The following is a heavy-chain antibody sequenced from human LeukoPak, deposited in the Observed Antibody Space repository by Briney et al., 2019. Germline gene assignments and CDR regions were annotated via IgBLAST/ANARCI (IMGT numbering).Heavy chain of an antibody. D-gene: IGHD1-26*01. CDR1: GGSISSSRYY. CDR3: ARLVGAATDPFDY. J-gene: IGHJ4*02. V-gene: IGHV4-39*01. CDR2: IYYSGST. Sequence: SETLSLTCTVSGGSISSSRYYWGWIRQPPGKGLEWIGSIYYSGSTYYNPSPQSRVTISVDTSNNQFSLKLSSVTAADTAVYYCARLVGAATDPFDYWGQGTLVTVSS.